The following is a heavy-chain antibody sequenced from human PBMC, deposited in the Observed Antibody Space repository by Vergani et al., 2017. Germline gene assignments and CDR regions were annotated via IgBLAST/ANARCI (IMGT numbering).Heavy chain of an antibody. CDR3: AREAAGYFDY. CDR2: IYYRGST. CDR1: GGSISSSSYY. J-gene: IGHJ4*02. D-gene: IGHD6-13*01. V-gene: IGHV4-39*07. Sequence: QLQLPESGPGLVKPSETLSLTCTVSGGSISSSSYYWGWIRQTPGKGLEWIGSIYYRGSTYYNPSLKSRVTISVDTSKNQFSLKLSSVSAAGTAVYYCAREAAGYFDYWGQGTLVTVSS.